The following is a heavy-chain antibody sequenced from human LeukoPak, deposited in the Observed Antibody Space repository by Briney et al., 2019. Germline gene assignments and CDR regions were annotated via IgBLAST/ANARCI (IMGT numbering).Heavy chain of an antibody. CDR3: AKCSASYYNDAFDI. J-gene: IGHJ3*02. CDR1: GFTFDNYA. CDR2: IRGGGGVT. V-gene: IGHV3-23*01. Sequence: GGSLRLSCAASGFTFDNYAMNWVRQAPGKGLEWVSYIRGGGGVTRYSDSVKDRFTISRDNSKNTLYLQMNSLRAEDTAIYYCAKCSASYYNDAFDIWGRGTVVTVSS. D-gene: IGHD3-10*01.